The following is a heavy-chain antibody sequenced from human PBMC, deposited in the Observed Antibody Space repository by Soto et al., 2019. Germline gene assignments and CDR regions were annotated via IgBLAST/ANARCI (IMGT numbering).Heavy chain of an antibody. CDR1: GGSINNHY. CDR3: ARPVNYYYYYMDV. Sequence: PSETLSLTCTVSGGSINNHYWSWIRQPPGKGLEWIGCVNYNGSTNYSPSLKSRVTISADTSKNQFSLKLSSVTAADTAVYYCARPVNYYYYYMDVWGKGTMVTVSS. V-gene: IGHV4-59*08. J-gene: IGHJ6*03. CDR2: VNYNGST.